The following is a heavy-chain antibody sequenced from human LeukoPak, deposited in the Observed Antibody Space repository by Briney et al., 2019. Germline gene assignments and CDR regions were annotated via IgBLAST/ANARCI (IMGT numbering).Heavy chain of an antibody. D-gene: IGHD2-21*01. J-gene: IGHJ4*02. CDR3: AKGYIQLWWFDY. Sequence: GGSLRLSCTGSGFTCSTYAMSWVRRAPGKGLQWVSLISGSGDGAHYADSVKGRFTISRDNSKNTVYLQMTNLRAEDTAVYYCAKGYIQLWWFDYWGQGTLVTVSS. CDR2: ISGSGDGA. CDR1: GFTCSTYA. V-gene: IGHV3-23*01.